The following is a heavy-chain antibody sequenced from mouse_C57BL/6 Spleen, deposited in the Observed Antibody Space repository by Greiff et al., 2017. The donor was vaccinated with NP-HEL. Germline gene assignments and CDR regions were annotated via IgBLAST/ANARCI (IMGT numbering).Heavy chain of an antibody. CDR1: GFTFSDYG. Sequence: DVHLVESGGGLVKPGGSLKLSCAASGFTFSDYGMHWVRQAPEKGLEWVAYISSGSSTIYYADTVKGRFTISRDNAKNTLFLQMTSLRSEDTAMYYCARGYGSSLDYWGQGTTLTVSS. CDR2: ISSGSSTI. D-gene: IGHD1-1*01. V-gene: IGHV5-17*01. CDR3: ARGYGSSLDY. J-gene: IGHJ2*01.